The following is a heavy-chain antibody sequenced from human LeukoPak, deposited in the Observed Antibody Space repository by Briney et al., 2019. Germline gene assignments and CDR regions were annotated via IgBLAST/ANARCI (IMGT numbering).Heavy chain of an antibody. V-gene: IGHV3-11*01. J-gene: IGHJ6*02. Sequence: GGSLRLSCAASGFTFSTYAMSWVRQAPGKGLEWVSYISSSGSTIYYADSVKGRFTISRDNAKNSLYLQMNSLRAEGTAVYYCARDLLEWFRDYYGMDVWGQGTTVTVSS. CDR1: GFTFSTYA. D-gene: IGHD3-3*01. CDR3: ARDLLEWFRDYYGMDV. CDR2: ISSSGSTI.